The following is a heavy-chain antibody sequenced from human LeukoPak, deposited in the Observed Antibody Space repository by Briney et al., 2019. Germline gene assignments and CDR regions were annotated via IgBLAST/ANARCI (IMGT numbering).Heavy chain of an antibody. CDR3: ARSNFDY. V-gene: IGHV4-34*01. J-gene: IGHJ4*02. CDR2: INHSGST. Sequence: SETLSLTCAVYGGSFSGYYWSWIRQPPGKGLEWIGEINHSGSTNYNPSLKSRVTISVDTSKNQFSLKLSSVTAADTAVYYCARSNFDYWGQGTLVTVSS. CDR1: GGSFSGYY.